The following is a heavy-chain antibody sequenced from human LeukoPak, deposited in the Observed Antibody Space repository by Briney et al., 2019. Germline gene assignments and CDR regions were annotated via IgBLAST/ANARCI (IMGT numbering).Heavy chain of an antibody. D-gene: IGHD1-26*01. V-gene: IGHV1-2*02. J-gene: IGHJ5*02. CDR1: GYTVTGYY. Sequence: ASVKVSCKASGYTVTGYYMHWVRQAPGQGLEWMGWINPNSGGTNYAQKFQGRVTMTRDMSISTVYMELSRLSSDDTAVYYCAREGMSPQWELRGDWFDPWGQGTLVTVSS. CDR3: AREGMSPQWELRGDWFDP. CDR2: INPNSGGT.